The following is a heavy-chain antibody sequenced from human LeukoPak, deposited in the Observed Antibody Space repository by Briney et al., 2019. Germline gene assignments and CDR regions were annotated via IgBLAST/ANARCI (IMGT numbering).Heavy chain of an antibody. CDR3: ARGLIWRQWDVDY. Sequence: PGRSLRLSCAASGFTFSSYAMHWVRQAPGQGLEWVAVISYDGSNKYYADSVKGRFTISRDNSKNTLYLQMNSLRAEDTAVYYCARGLIWRQWDVDYWGQGTLVTVST. CDR1: GFTFSSYA. D-gene: IGHD5-24*01. V-gene: IGHV3-30*01. J-gene: IGHJ4*02. CDR2: ISYDGSNK.